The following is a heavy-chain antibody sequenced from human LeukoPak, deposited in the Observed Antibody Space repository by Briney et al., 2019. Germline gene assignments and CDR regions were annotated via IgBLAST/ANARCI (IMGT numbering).Heavy chain of an antibody. V-gene: IGHV4-39*07. D-gene: IGHD1-26*01. Sequence: PSETLSLTCTVSGGSISSSRYYWGWIRQPPGKGLEWIGSIYYSGSTYYNPSLKSRVTISVDTSKNQFSLKLSSVTAADTAVYYCARDGTRLGGDWFDPWGQGTLVTVSS. CDR1: GGSISSSRYY. CDR2: IYYSGST. J-gene: IGHJ5*02. CDR3: ARDGTRLGGDWFDP.